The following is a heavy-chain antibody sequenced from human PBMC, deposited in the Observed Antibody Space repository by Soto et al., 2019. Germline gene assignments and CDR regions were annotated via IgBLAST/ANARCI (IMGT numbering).Heavy chain of an antibody. CDR2: ISAYNGNT. Sequence: ASVKVSCKASGYTFTSYGISWVRQAPGQGLEWMGWISAYNGNTNYAQRLQGRVTMTTDTSTSTAYMELRSLRSDDTAVYYCARVADYSNYGEEFDYWGQGTLVTVSS. J-gene: IGHJ4*02. V-gene: IGHV1-18*01. CDR1: GYTFTSYG. D-gene: IGHD4-4*01. CDR3: ARVADYSNYGEEFDY.